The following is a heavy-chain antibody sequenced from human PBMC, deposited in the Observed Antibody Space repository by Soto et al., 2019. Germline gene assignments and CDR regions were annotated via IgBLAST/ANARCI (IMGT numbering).Heavy chain of an antibody. CDR2: ISAYNGNT. D-gene: IGHD5-12*01. Sequence: ASVKVSCKASGYTFTSYGISWVRQAPGQGLEWMGWISAYNGNTNYAQKLQGRVTMTTDTSTSTAYMELRSLRSDDTAVYYCAAHSGFDFWAGYYFDHWGQGTLVTVSS. CDR3: AAHSGFDFWAGYYFDH. V-gene: IGHV1-18*01. CDR1: GYTFTSYG. J-gene: IGHJ4*02.